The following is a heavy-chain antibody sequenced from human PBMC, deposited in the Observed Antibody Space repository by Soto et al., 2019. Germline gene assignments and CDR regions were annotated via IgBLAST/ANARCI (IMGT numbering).Heavy chain of an antibody. J-gene: IGHJ4*02. Sequence: QVQLVQSGAEVKKPGASVKVSCKASGYIFNGYAISWVRQAPGQGLEWMGWVSPSNRNTNYAQKVGGRVTMTTDTSTTTAYMELRSLRSDDTAVYFCARVNGDYVFDYWGQGTLVTVSS. CDR3: ARVNGDYVFDY. D-gene: IGHD4-17*01. CDR1: GYIFNGYA. V-gene: IGHV1-18*01. CDR2: VSPSNRNT.